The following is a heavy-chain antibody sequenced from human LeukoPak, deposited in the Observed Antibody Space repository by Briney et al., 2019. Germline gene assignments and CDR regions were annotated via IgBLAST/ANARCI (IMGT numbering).Heavy chain of an antibody. CDR2: ISGSSSTI. Sequence: GSLRLSCAASGFTFSSYGMNWVRQAPGKGLEWVSYISGSSSTINHAVSVKGRFTISRDNAKNSLYLQMSSLRAEDTAVYYCVRDGYGLDYWGQGTLVTVSS. CDR1: GFTFSSYG. V-gene: IGHV3-48*01. J-gene: IGHJ4*02. CDR3: VRDGYGLDY. D-gene: IGHD5-18*01.